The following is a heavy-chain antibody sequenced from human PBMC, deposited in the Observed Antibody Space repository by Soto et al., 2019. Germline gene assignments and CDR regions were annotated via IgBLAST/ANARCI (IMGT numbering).Heavy chain of an antibody. Sequence: QVQLQQSGPGLVKPSQTLSLTCDISGDSVSSKSAAWNWIRQSPSRGLGWLGRTYFRSKWSNDYAPSVTTPLDINPNTSKNQKCMPLSSVTPPDIAIYYCGRRLFDRGSAFTSWGQGSLVTVSS. V-gene: IGHV6-1*01. J-gene: IGHJ5*02. CDR1: GDSVSSKSAA. CDR2: TYFRSKWSN. D-gene: IGHD3-10*01. CDR3: GRRLFDRGSAFTS.